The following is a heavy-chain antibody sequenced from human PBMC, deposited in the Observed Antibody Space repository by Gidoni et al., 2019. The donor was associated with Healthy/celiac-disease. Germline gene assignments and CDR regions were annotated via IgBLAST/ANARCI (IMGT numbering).Heavy chain of an antibody. Sequence: QVQLVESGGGVVQPGRSLRLSCAASGFTFSSYGRHWVRQAPGKGLEWVAVIWYDGSNKYYADSVKGRFTISRDNSKNTLYLQMNSLRAEDTAVYYCARDTHSSRYDSRGWYFDLWGRGTLVTVSS. J-gene: IGHJ2*01. CDR2: IWYDGSNK. CDR1: GFTFSSYG. D-gene: IGHD3-22*01. CDR3: ARDTHSSRYDSRGWYFDL. V-gene: IGHV3-33*01.